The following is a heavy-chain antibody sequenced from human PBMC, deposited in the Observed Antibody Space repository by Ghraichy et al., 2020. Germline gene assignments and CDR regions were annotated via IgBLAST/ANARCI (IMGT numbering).Heavy chain of an antibody. CDR3: ARATKPNYYSYYGVDV. CDR1: GGSVSSGSYC. Sequence: SETLSLTCAVSGGSVSSGSYCWNWIRQTPGQGLEWIGYIYYRGSAHYNPSLKSRVTISVDTSKNRSSRKLSSVTAADSAVYYCARATKPNYYSYYGVDVWGQGTTVTVSS. D-gene: IGHD1-1*01. J-gene: IGHJ6*02. V-gene: IGHV4-61*01. CDR2: IYYRGSA.